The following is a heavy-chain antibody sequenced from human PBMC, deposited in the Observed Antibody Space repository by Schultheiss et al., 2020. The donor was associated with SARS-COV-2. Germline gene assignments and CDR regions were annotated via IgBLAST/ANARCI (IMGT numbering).Heavy chain of an antibody. Sequence: GESLKISCEASGFTFSSYAMSWVRQAPGKGLEWVSSISGNGDSTYYADSVKGRFTISRDNSKNTLYLQMNSLRAEDTALYYCAKGRAGELLSGIGYWGQGTLVTVSS. CDR1: GFTFSSYA. D-gene: IGHD1-26*01. CDR3: AKGRAGELLSGIGY. CDR2: ISGNGDST. J-gene: IGHJ4*02. V-gene: IGHV3-23*01.